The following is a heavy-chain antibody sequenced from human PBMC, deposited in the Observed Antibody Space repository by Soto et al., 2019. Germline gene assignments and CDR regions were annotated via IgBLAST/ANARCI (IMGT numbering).Heavy chain of an antibody. Sequence: SETLSLTCTVSGGSISSYYWSWIRQPPGKGLEWIGYIYYSGSTYYNPSLKSRVTMTRDTSTSTVYMELSSLRSEDTAVYYCARGYGAVAMYYFDYWGQGTLVTVSS. CDR2: IYYSGST. J-gene: IGHJ4*02. CDR3: ARGYGAVAMYYFDY. D-gene: IGHD6-19*01. CDR1: GGSISSYY. V-gene: IGHV4-59*01.